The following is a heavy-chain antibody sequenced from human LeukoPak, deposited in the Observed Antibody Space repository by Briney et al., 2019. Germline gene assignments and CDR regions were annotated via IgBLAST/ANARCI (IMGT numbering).Heavy chain of an antibody. J-gene: IGHJ4*02. V-gene: IGHV4-59*01. CDR2: IYYSGST. D-gene: IGHD6-6*01. Sequence: SETLSLTCTVSGGSISGYYWSWIRQPPGKGLEWIGYIYYSGSTNYNPSLKSRVTISVDTTKNQFYLKLSSVTAADTAVYYCARGDSSTWVYWGQGTLVTVSS. CDR3: ARGDSSTWVY. CDR1: GGSISGYY.